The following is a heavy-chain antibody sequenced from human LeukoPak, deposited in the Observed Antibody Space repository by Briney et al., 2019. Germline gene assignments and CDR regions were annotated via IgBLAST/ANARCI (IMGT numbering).Heavy chain of an antibody. CDR3: ARLPTVTFFDY. J-gene: IGHJ4*02. V-gene: IGHV4-38-2*02. CDR2: IYYRGHI. CDR1: GSSISGGYY. D-gene: IGHD4-17*01. Sequence: SETLSLTCTVSGSSISGGYYWGWIRQFPGKGLQWIGVIYYRGHIFYNPSLKSRVTISVDTSKNQFSLKLSSVTAADTAVYYCARLPTVTFFDYWGQGTLVTVSS.